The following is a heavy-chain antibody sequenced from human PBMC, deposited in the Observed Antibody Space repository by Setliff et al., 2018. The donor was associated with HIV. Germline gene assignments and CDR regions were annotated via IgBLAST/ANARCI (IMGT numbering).Heavy chain of an antibody. CDR1: GFTFSSYA. V-gene: IGHV3-20*04. CDR3: AKLVVGFSGSSAYMDV. D-gene: IGHD1-26*01. Sequence: GGSLRLSCAASGFTFSSYAMTWVRQAPGKGLEWVSGINWNGDNTDYVDSVKGRFTISRDNAKNSLYLQMNSLRAEDTAFYYCAKLVVGFSGSSAYMDVWGKGTTVTVSS. J-gene: IGHJ6*03. CDR2: INWNGDNT.